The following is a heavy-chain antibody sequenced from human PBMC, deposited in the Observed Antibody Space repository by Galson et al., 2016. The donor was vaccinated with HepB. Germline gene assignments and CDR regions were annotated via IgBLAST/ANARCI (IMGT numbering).Heavy chain of an antibody. CDR2: IIPTFGTA. CDR1: GGTFSGYP. CDR3: ARGNVVLPAGVAYYYYGMDV. Sequence: SVKVSCKASGGTFSGYPISWVRQAPGQGLEWMGGIIPTFGTATYAQKFQGRVTITADESTSTTYMQLSSLRSDDTAVYYCARGNVVLPAGVAYYYYGMDVWGQGTTVTVSS. V-gene: IGHV1-69*13. J-gene: IGHJ6*02. D-gene: IGHD2-2*01.